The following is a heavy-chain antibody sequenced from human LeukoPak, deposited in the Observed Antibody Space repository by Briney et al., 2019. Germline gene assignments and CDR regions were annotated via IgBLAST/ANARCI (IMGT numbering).Heavy chain of an antibody. CDR3: ARDPLAHPSSSWPEDYFDY. V-gene: IGHV3-33*01. J-gene: IGHJ4*02. CDR1: GFTFSSYG. Sequence: GRSLRLSCAASGFTFSSYGMHWVRQAPGKGLEWVAVIWYDGSNKYYADSVKGRFTISRDNSKNTLYLQMNSLRAEDTAVYYCARDPLAHPSSSWPEDYFDYWGQGTLVTVSS. CDR2: IWYDGSNK. D-gene: IGHD6-13*01.